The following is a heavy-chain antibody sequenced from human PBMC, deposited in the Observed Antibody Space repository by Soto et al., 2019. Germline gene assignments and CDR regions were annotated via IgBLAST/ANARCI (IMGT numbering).Heavy chain of an antibody. CDR2: ISSNGGTT. CDR1: GFTFSSYD. D-gene: IGHD1-7*01. V-gene: IGHV3-64*01. J-gene: IGHJ4*02. Sequence: EVQLAESGGGTVQPGGSLRLSCVASGFTFSSYDMHWVRQAPGKGLEYVSSISSNGGTTYYGNSVKSRFTISRDNSKNTLYLQMGSLRAEDMAVYYCVRRVSGNYDYWGQGTLVTVSS. CDR3: VRRVSGNYDY.